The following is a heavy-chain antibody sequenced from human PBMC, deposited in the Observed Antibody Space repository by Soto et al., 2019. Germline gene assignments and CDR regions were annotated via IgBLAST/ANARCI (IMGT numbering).Heavy chain of an antibody. D-gene: IGHD4-17*01. J-gene: IGHJ6*02. V-gene: IGHV4-59*08. CDR2: VYYTGDT. Sequence: QVQLQQSGPRLVKPSETLSLTCTVSSGPDRSHNWGWIRQPPGRVLEWIGYVYYTGDTAYNPSLRGRVTISADTSTNDISLTLNSVTAADTAVYYCVRQGIDYLHGLVDVWGRGTTVSVSS. CDR1: SGPDRSHN. CDR3: VRQGIDYLHGLVDV.